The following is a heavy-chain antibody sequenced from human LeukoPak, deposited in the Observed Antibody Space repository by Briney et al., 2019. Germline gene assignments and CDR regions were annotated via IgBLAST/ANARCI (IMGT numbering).Heavy chain of an antibody. CDR3: ARISIAARLSYYYYYMDV. V-gene: IGHV1-8*03. D-gene: IGHD6-6*01. CDR2: MNPNSGNT. CDR1: GYTFTSYD. Sequence: ASVKVSCKASGYTFTSYDINWVRQATGQGLEWMGWMNPNSGNTGYAQKFQGRVTITRNTSISTAYMELSSLRSEDTAVYYCARISIAARLSYYYYYMDVWGKGTTVTVSS. J-gene: IGHJ6*03.